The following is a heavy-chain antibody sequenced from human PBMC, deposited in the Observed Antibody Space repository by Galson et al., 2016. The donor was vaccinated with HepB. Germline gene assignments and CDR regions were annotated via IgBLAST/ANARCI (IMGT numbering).Heavy chain of an antibody. D-gene: IGHD6-13*01. CDR1: GFSLRNHW. J-gene: IGHJ4*02. CDR3: ARIAADGSTFDY. CDR2: INQDGRVE. Sequence: SLRLSCAASGFSLRNHWMSWVRQAPGKGLEWVANINQDGRVEKYVDSVKGRFTIFKDNAKNSLYLQLNSLSAEDTAMFYCARIAADGSTFDYWGQGTLVTVSS. V-gene: IGHV3-7*03.